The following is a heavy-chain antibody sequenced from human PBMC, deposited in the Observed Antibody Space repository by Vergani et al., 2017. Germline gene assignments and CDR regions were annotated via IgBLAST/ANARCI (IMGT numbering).Heavy chain of an antibody. D-gene: IGHD3-10*01. CDR2: ISSSSSYI. CDR1: GFTFSSYA. V-gene: IGHV3-21*01. Sequence: EVQLVESGGGLVQPGGSLRLSCAASGFTFSSYAMSWVRQAPGKGLEWVSSISSSSSYIYYADSVKGRFTISRDNAKNSLYLQMNSLRAEDTAVYYCARDAMVRGVRTHIGYWGQGTLVTVSS. J-gene: IGHJ4*02. CDR3: ARDAMVRGVRTHIGY.